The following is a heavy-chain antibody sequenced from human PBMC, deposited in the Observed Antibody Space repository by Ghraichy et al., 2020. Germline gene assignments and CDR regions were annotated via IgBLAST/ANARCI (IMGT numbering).Heavy chain of an antibody. CDR2: IYHSGST. J-gene: IGHJ6*03. V-gene: IGHV4-4*02. D-gene: IGHD1/OR15-1a*01. CDR1: GGSISSSNW. CDR3: ATGTGYYYYYMDV. Sequence: SETLSLTCAVSGGSISSSNWWSWVRQPPGKGLEWIGEIYHSGSTNYNPSLKSRVTISVDKSKNQFSLKLSSVTAADTAVYYCATGTGYYYYYMDVWGKGTTVTVSS.